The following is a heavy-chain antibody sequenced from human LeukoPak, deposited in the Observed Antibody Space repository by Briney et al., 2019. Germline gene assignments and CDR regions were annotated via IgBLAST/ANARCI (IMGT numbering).Heavy chain of an antibody. V-gene: IGHV4-4*02. D-gene: IGHD2-2*01. CDR3: ARDSGNCSSTSCYSWFDP. CDR1: GGSISSSNW. CDR2: IYHSGST. J-gene: IGHJ5*02. Sequence: PSETLSLTCAVSGGSISSSNWWSWVRQPPGKGLEWIGEIYHSGSTNYNPSLKSRVTISVDESKNQFSLKLSSVTAADTAVYYCARDSGNCSSTSCYSWFDPWGQGTLVTVSS.